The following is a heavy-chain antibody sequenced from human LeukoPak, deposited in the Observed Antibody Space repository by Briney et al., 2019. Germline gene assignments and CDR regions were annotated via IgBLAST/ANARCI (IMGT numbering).Heavy chain of an antibody. V-gene: IGHV4-59*01. CDR2: IYYSGST. CDR1: GGSISSYY. J-gene: IGHJ4*02. Sequence: SETLSLTCTVSGGSISSYYWSWIRQPPGKGLEWIGYIYYSGSTNYNPSLKSRVTISVDTSKNQFSLKLSSVTAADTAVYYCVGSGSPTLILDYWGQGTLVTVSS. D-gene: IGHD3-10*01. CDR3: VGSGSPTLILDY.